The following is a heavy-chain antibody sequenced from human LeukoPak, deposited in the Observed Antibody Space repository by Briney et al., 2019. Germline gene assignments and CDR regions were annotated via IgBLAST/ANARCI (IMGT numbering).Heavy chain of an antibody. CDR1: GYSFTINY. CDR2: IYPRDGST. V-gene: IGHV1-46*01. Sequence: ASVKVSCKASGYSFTINYIHWVRQAPGQGLEWMGMIYPRDGSTSYAQKFQGRVTVTRDTSTSTVHMELSGLRSEDTAVYYCARDQEAFDYWGQGTLVTVSS. CDR3: ARDQEAFDY. J-gene: IGHJ4*02.